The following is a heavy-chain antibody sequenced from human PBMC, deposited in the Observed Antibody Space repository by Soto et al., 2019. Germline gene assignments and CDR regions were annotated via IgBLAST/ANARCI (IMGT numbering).Heavy chain of an antibody. J-gene: IGHJ4*02. CDR1: AFTVSSNY. D-gene: IGHD4-4*01. V-gene: IGHV3-53*05. Sequence: PGGSLRLSCAASAFTVSSNYMSWVRQAPGKGLEWVSVIYSAGSTYYADSVKGRFTISRDNSKNTLYLQMNSLRAEDTAVYYCARGSYRAFDYWGQGTLVTVSS. CDR2: IYSAGST. CDR3: ARGSYRAFDY.